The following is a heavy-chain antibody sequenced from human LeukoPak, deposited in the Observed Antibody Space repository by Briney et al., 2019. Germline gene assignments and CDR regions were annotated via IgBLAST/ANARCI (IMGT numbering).Heavy chain of an antibody. J-gene: IGHJ4*02. V-gene: IGHV3-30*02. CDR3: AKDLGY. CDR2: IRYDGSNK. Sequence: GGSLGLSFEASGFTFISNGWHWVRQAPGKGLEWVAFIRYDGSNKYYADSVKGRFTISRDNSKNTLYLQMNSLRAEDTAVYYCAKDLGYWGQGTLVTVSS. D-gene: IGHD7-27*01. CDR1: GFTFISNG.